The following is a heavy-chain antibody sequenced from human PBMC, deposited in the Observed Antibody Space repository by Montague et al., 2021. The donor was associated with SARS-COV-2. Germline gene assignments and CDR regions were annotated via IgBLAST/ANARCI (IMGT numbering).Heavy chain of an antibody. D-gene: IGHD4-23*01. CDR2: MNHSVTT. CDR1: GGSFSDYY. J-gene: IGHJ5*02. CDR3: ARWDPQTSTLNGLRGKSASDX. V-gene: IGHV4-34*01. Sequence: SETLSLTCAVYGGSFSDYYWTWIRHSPAKGLELISEMNHSVTTNYNFNPSLRSRVTISVDTSKNQFSLKLSSVTAADTGVYYCARWDPQTSTLNGLRGKSASDXWGQGTLVTVSS.